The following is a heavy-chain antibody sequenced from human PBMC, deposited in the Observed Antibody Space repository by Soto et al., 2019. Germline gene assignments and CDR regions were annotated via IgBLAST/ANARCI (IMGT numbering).Heavy chain of an antibody. CDR1: GGTFSTYG. D-gene: IGHD2-21*02. CDR3: ATAGFRDTATQQFEH. V-gene: IGHV1-69*01. Sequence: QVHLVQSGAEVKKPASSVKVSCQASGGTFSTYGITWVRQAPGHGLEWMGAIIPVFASTSSAQLFRGRLSITADEVSSTAYMELSGLTSEDTAIYYCATAGFRDTATQQFEHWGQGTLVTVS. CDR2: IIPVFAST. J-gene: IGHJ4*02.